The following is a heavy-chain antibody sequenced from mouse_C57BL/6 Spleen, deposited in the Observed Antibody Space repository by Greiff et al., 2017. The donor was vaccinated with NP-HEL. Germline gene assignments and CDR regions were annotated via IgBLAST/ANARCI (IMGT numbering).Heavy chain of an antibody. D-gene: IGHD1-1*01. J-gene: IGHJ4*01. CDR2: IHPNSGST. CDR1: GYTFTSYW. V-gene: IGHV1-64*01. Sequence: VKVVESGAELVKPGASVKLSCKASGYTFTSYWMHWVKQRPGQGLEWIGMIHPNSGSTNYNEKFKSKATLTVDKSSSTAYMQLSSLTSEDSAVYYCARWGTTAVAFRDYYAMDYWGQGTSVTVSS. CDR3: ARWGTTAVAFRDYYAMDY.